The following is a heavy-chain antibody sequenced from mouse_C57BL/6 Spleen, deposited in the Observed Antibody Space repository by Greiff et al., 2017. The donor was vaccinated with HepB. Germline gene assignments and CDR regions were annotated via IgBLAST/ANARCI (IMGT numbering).Heavy chain of an antibody. CDR2: IYPGDGDT. V-gene: IGHV1-82*01. D-gene: IGHD2-3*01. CDR3: AREDGYYWYFDV. J-gene: IGHJ1*03. CDR1: GYAFSSSW. Sequence: VQLQQSGPELVKPGASVKISCKASGYAFSSSWMNWVTQRPGKGLEWIGRIYPGDGDTNYNGKFKGKATLTANKSSSTAYMQLSSLTSEDSAVYFCAREDGYYWYFDVWGTGTTVTVAA.